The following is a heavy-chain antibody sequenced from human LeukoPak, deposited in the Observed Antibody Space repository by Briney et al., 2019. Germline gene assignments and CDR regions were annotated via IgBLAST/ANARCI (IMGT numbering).Heavy chain of an antibody. CDR1: GGSISGSGYY. CDR3: ATLTGGDDAFDI. CDR2: IFYTGST. Sequence: SETLSLACTVSGGSISGSGYYWSWIRQPPGRGLEWIGYIFYTGSTNYNPSLKSRVTISVLTSKNRFSLKLSSVTAADTAVYYCATLTGGDDAFDIWGQGTMVTVSS. D-gene: IGHD4-23*01. V-gene: IGHV4-61*08. J-gene: IGHJ3*02.